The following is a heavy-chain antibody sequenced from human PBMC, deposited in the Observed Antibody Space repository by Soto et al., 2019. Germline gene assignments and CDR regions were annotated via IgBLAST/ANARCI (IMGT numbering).Heavy chain of an antibody. CDR2: INSDGSST. CDR3: ARGTLYYDFWSGSVRGNNWFDP. D-gene: IGHD3-3*01. CDR1: GFTFSSYR. V-gene: IGHV3-74*01. J-gene: IGHJ5*02. Sequence: GGSLRLSCAASGFTFSSYRMHWVRQAPGKGLVWVSRINSDGSSTSYADSVKGRFTISRDNAKNTLYLQMNSLRAEDTAVYYCARGTLYYDFWSGSVRGNNWFDPWGQGTLVTVSS.